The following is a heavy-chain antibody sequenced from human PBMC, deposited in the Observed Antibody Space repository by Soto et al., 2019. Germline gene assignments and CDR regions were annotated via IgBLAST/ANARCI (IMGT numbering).Heavy chain of an antibody. J-gene: IGHJ6*02. V-gene: IGHV1-69*01. CDR3: ARGTIFGVVMYYYYGMDV. CDR1: GGSFSSYA. Sequence: QVQLVQSGAEVKKPGSSVKVSCKASGGSFSSYAISWVRQAPGQGLEWMGGIIPIFGTANYAQKFQGRVTINADESTSTAYMELSSLRSEDTAVYYCARGTIFGVVMYYYYGMDVWGQGTTVTVSS. D-gene: IGHD3-3*01. CDR2: IIPIFGTA.